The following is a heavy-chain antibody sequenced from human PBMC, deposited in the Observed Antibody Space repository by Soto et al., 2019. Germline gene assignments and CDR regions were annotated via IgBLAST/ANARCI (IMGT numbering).Heavy chain of an antibody. J-gene: IGHJ5*02. CDR3: ARLGAYYQSLDP. Sequence: ASGTPSLPRTVSWGSIHRYHWRWVPQPPGKGLEWIGYFYYSGSTNYNPSLKSRVTISVDTSKNQFSLKLSSVTAADTAVYYCARLGAYYQSLDPWGPGTLVTVSS. V-gene: IGHV4-59*01. CDR1: WGSIHRYH. CDR2: FYYSGST. D-gene: IGHD3-22*01.